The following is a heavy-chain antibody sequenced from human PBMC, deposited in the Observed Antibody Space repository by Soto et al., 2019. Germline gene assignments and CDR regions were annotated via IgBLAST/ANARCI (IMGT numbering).Heavy chain of an antibody. CDR1: GFRFSDYY. CDR2: TRNKANSYAA. Sequence: DVHLVESGGGLVQPGGSLRLSCAASGFRFSDYYMDWVRQLPGMGLEWVGRTRNKANSYAAEYAPSVRGRFTISRHDSEDSMFLQLNSLKTEDTAVYYCARDTGGSYDFWGQGALVTVSS. CDR3: ARDTGGSYDF. J-gene: IGHJ4*02. D-gene: IGHD1-26*01. V-gene: IGHV3-72*01.